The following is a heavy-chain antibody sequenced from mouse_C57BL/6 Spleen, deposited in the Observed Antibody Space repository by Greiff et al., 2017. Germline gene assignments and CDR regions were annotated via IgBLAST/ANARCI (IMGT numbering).Heavy chain of an antibody. CDR3: ARENYGPGRECVDV. CDR1: GYTFTSYW. J-gene: IGHJ1*03. CDR2: INPSNGGT. Sequence: VQLQQPGTELVKPGASVKLSCKASGYTFTSYWMHWVKQRPVQGLEWIGNINPSNGGTNYNEKFKSKATLTVDKSSSTAYMQLSSLTSEDSAVEYCARENYGPGRECVDVWGTGTTVTVSS. D-gene: IGHD1-1*01. V-gene: IGHV1-53*01.